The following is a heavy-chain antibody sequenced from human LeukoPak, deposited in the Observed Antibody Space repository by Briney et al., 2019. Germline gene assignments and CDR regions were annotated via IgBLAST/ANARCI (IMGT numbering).Heavy chain of an antibody. V-gene: IGHV3-23*01. CDR3: AKDIELFVS. D-gene: IGHD1-26*01. J-gene: IGHJ4*02. Sequence: GGSLRLSCAASGFTFRNFAMSWVRQAPGKGLEWVSGLSHGGTRTFYAASVKGRFTISRDGSNSTLFLQMDSLRVEDTATYYCAKDIELFVSWGQGTLVIVSS. CDR1: GFTFRNFA. CDR2: LSHGGTRT.